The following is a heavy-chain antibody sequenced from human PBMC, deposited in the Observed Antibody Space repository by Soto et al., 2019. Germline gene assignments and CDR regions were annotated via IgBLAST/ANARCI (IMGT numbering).Heavy chain of an antibody. CDR1: GGSISSIGYY. J-gene: IGHJ6*02. V-gene: IGHV4-61*08. CDR3: AREVLMWDTYYGMDV. Sequence: PSETLSLTCTVSGGSISSIGYYWGWIRQAPGKGLEWIGYIYYSGSTNYNPSLKSRVTISVDTSKNQFSLKLSSVTAADTAVYYCAREVLMWDTYYGMDVWAKGPRSPSP. CDR2: IYYSGST. D-gene: IGHD1-26*01.